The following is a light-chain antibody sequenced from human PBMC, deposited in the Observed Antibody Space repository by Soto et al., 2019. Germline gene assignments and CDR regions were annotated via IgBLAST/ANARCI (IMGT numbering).Light chain of an antibody. CDR1: QSISSY. CDR2: AAS. V-gene: IGKV1-39*01. Sequence: DIQMTQSPSSLSASVGDRVTITCRASQSISSYLNWYQQKPWKAPKLLIYAASSLQSGVPSRFSGRGSGTDFTLTISSLQPEDFATYYCQQSYSTPITFGQGTRLEIK. J-gene: IGKJ5*01. CDR3: QQSYSTPIT.